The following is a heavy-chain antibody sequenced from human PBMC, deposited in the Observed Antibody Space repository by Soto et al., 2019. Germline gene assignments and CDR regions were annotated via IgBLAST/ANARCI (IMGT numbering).Heavy chain of an antibody. V-gene: IGHV3-64D*06. Sequence: GGSLRLSCSASGFTFKSHAMHWVRQAPGKGLEYVSSIHTGGETTFYADAVKGRFIVSRDNSNNTLDLQMTSLKYEDSGVYYCVKGRAKHCSGRTCGLWMDLWGQGTTVTVSS. J-gene: IGHJ6*02. CDR3: VKGRAKHCSGRTCGLWMDL. D-gene: IGHD6-19*01. CDR1: GFTFKSHA. CDR2: IHTGGETT.